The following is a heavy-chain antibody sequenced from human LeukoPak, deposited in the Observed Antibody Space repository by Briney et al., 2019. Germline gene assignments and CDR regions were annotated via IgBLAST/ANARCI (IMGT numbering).Heavy chain of an antibody. CDR2: IYYSGST. Sequence: SETLSLTCTVSGGSISSYYWSWIRQPPGKGLEWIGYIYYSGSTNYNPSLKSRVTISVDTSKNQFSLKLSSVTAADTAVYYCARHVYSSSWYGLSFDYWGQGTLVTVSS. V-gene: IGHV4-59*08. CDR1: GGSISSYY. J-gene: IGHJ4*02. D-gene: IGHD6-13*01. CDR3: ARHVYSSSWYGLSFDY.